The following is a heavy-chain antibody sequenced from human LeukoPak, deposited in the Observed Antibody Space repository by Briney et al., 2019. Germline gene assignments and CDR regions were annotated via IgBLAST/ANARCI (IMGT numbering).Heavy chain of an antibody. CDR2: ISSSGSTI. D-gene: IGHD6-13*01. V-gene: IGHV3-11*01. CDR3: ARERYSSSCYDY. Sequence: GGSLRLSCAASGFTFSSYAMSWIRQAPGKGLEWVSYISSSGSTIYYADSVKGRFTISRDNAKNSLYLQMNSLRAEDTAVYYCARERYSSSCYDYWGQGTLVTVSS. J-gene: IGHJ4*02. CDR1: GFTFSSYA.